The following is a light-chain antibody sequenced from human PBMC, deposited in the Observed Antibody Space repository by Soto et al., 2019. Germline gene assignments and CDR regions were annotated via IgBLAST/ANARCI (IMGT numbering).Light chain of an antibody. J-gene: IGKJ2*01. Sequence: EILLTQSPATLSVSPGESATLSCRASQSVSSSLAWYQQKPGQAPRLVIYGAGTRATGISANFSGSGFETDFTHTIRSLQSEDFAVYYCQQYINWPSYTFGQGTKVDIK. CDR2: GAG. CDR1: QSVSSS. V-gene: IGKV3-15*01. CDR3: QQYINWPSYT.